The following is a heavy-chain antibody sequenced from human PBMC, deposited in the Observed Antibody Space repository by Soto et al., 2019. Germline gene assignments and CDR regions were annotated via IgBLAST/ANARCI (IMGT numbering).Heavy chain of an antibody. V-gene: IGHV4-59*01. CDR2: VYYTGST. D-gene: IGHD3-22*01. CDR1: GDSISTFY. J-gene: IGHJ4*02. CDR3: ARGRTVRNYADDSSDYFYFFDY. Sequence: SETLSLTCTVSGDSISTFYWGWMRQSPGKELEWIGYVYYTGSTNYNPSLKSQVTISVDRSKNQFSLKLTSANAADTAVYYCARGRTVRNYADDSSDYFYFFDYWGQGTQVTVSS.